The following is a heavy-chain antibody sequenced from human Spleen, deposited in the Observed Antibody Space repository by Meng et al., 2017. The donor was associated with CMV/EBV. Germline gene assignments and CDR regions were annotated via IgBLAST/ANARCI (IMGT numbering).Heavy chain of an antibody. Sequence: LSLTCAVSGLTFTKAWMTWVRQPPGKGLEWVGRIKSKSDGETLDYAAPVRGRFIISRDDSKNTLYLQMTSLKSDDTAVYYCTTRAFWGQGTLVTVSS. J-gene: IGHJ4*02. CDR1: GLTFTKAW. CDR3: TTRAF. V-gene: IGHV3-15*01. CDR2: IKSKSDGETL.